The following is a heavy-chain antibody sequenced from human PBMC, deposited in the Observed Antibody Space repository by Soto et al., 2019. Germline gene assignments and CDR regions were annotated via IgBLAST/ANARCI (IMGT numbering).Heavy chain of an antibody. D-gene: IGHD3-3*01. CDR3: ARHCHFFKTRRVVGCWFDP. CDR2: IYYSGST. V-gene: IGHV4-39*01. J-gene: IGHJ5*02. Sequence: QLQLQESGPGLVKPSETLSLTCTVSGGSISSSSYYWGWIRQPPGKGLEWIGSIYYSGSTYYNPSLKSRVPISVGTSKNQFCLKLSSVTAADTAVYYCARHCHFFKTRRVVGCWFDPWGQGTLVTVSS. CDR1: GGSISSSSYY.